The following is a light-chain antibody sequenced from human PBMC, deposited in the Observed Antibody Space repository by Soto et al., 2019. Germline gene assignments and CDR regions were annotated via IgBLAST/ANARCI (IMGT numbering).Light chain of an antibody. CDR1: SSDVGGYNY. V-gene: IGLV2-14*01. Sequence: QSVLTQPASVSGSPGQSITISCTGTSSDVGGYNYVSWYQQHPGKAPKLMIYEDSNRPSGVSNRFSGSKSGNTASLTISGLQAEDEADYYCSSYTSSSTLFGGGTKVTVL. CDR2: EDS. CDR3: SSYTSSSTL. J-gene: IGLJ2*01.